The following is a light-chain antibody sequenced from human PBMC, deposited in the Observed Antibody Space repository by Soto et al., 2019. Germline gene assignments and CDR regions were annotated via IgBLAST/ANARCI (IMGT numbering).Light chain of an antibody. Sequence: QSVLTQPASVSGSPGQWITISCTGTSSDVGGYTYVSWYQQYPGKAPKLMIYDVSNRPSGVSNRFSGSKSGNTASLTISGLQAEDEADYYCSSYTSSSTDVFGTGTKLTVL. CDR1: SSDVGGYTY. V-gene: IGLV2-14*01. CDR2: DVS. CDR3: SSYTSSSTDV. J-gene: IGLJ1*01.